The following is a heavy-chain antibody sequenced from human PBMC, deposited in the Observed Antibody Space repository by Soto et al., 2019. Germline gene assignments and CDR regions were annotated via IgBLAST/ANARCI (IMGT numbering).Heavy chain of an antibody. CDR2: TYYRSKWYS. D-gene: IGHD1-1*01. CDR1: GDSVSRNSGA. Sequence: SQTLSLTCAISGDSVSRNSGAWNWIRQSPSGGLQWLGRTYYRSKWYSEYAPSVKSRLAINPDTAKNQFALQLKSVTPDDSGVHYCARRNWNGERYYYGMDVVGQGITVTASS. J-gene: IGHJ6*02. V-gene: IGHV6-1*01. CDR3: ARRNWNGERYYYGMDV.